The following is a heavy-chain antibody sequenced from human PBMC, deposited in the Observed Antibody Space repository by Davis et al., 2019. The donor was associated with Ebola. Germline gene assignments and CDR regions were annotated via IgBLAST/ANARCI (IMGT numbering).Heavy chain of an antibody. CDR2: INYSGNT. D-gene: IGHD1-26*01. CDR1: GGSISSSSYY. Sequence: MPSETLSLTCTVSGGSISSSSYYWGWIRQPPGKGLEWIGSINYSGNTFYNPSLKSRVTISVDTSKNQFSLKLSSVTAADTAVYYCVGGPNAYYFDSWGQGTLVTVSS. J-gene: IGHJ4*02. CDR3: VGGPNAYYFDS. V-gene: IGHV4-39*03.